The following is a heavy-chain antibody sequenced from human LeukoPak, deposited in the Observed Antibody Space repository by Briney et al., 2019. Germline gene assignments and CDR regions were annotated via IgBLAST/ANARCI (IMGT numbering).Heavy chain of an antibody. D-gene: IGHD3-16*01. CDR1: GFSFYHYA. V-gene: IGHV3-9*03. J-gene: IGHJ4*02. CDR2: INWSSETI. CDR3: GKDNWGEFNRSSYSYIES. Sequence: PGRSLRLSCKASGFSFYHYAMHWVRQVPGKGLEWVSSINWSSETIGYADSVKGRFTISRDNVKNSLFLQMNSLRPEDMAFYYCGKDNWGEFNRSSYSYIESWGQGTLVTVSS.